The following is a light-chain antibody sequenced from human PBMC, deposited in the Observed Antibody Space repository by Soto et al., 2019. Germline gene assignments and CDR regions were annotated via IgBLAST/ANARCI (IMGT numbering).Light chain of an antibody. J-gene: IGLJ3*02. CDR3: QTWGAGIVV. CDR2: LNTDGSH. V-gene: IGLV4-69*01. CDR1: SGHSSYT. Sequence: QLVLTQSPSASASLGASVKLTCTLSSGHSSYTIAWHQQQPEKGPRYLMKLNTDGSHSRGDGIPDRFSCSRSGAERYLTISSLQSEDEADYYCQTWGAGIVVFGGGTKLTVL.